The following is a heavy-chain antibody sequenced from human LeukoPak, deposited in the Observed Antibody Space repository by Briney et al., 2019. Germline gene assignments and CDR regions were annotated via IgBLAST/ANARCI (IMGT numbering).Heavy chain of an antibody. CDR2: IYTDSTI. CDR1: GFTFSNYE. V-gene: IGHV3-48*03. D-gene: IGHD6-13*01. CDR3: ARRYSSSWYGDYYYYMDV. Sequence: GGSLRLSCATSGFTFSNYEFSWVRQAPGKELEWVSHIYTDSTIYQVDSVKGRFTISRDNAKNSLYLQMNSLRAEDTALYYCARRYSSSWYGDYYYYMDVWGKGTTVTVSS. J-gene: IGHJ6*03.